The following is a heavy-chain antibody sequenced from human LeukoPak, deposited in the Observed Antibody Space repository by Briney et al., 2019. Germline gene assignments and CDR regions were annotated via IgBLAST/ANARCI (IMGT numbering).Heavy chain of an antibody. CDR3: AARPPIVVAGPFDH. D-gene: IGHD6-19*01. J-gene: IGHJ4*02. CDR1: GFTFSSYA. CDR2: ISGSGGST. V-gene: IGHV3-23*01. Sequence: GESLRLSCAASGFTFSSYAMGWVRQAPGKGLEWVSTISGSGGSTYYADSVRGRFTISRDNSKNTLYLQMSSLRVEDTAVYFCAARPPIVVAGPFDHWGQGTLVTVSS.